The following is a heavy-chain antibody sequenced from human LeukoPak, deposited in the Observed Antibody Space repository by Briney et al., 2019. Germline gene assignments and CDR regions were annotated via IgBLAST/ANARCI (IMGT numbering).Heavy chain of an antibody. Sequence: GGSLRLSCAASGFTFSSYAMHWVRQAPGKGLEYVSAISSNGGSTYYANSVKGRFTISRDNSKNTLYLQMGSLRAEDMAVYYCARGLAVIAAAAYYFDYWGQGTLVTVSS. CDR2: ISSNGGST. CDR1: GFTFSSYA. J-gene: IGHJ4*02. CDR3: ARGLAVIAAAAYYFDY. V-gene: IGHV3-64*01. D-gene: IGHD6-13*01.